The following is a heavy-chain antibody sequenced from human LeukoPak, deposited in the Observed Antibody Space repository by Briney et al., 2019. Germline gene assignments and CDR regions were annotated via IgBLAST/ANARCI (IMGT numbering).Heavy chain of an antibody. CDR1: GFPFSGYA. J-gene: IGHJ4*02. V-gene: IGHV3-23*01. D-gene: IGHD1-14*01. CDR3: ASQPPLFG. CDR2: ISGSGGST. Sequence: PGGSLRLSCAASGFPFSGYAMIWLRQSPGKGLEWFSAISGSGGSTYYADSVKGRFTISRDNSKNTLYLQMNCLRAEDTAVYYCASQPPLFGWGQGTLVTVSS.